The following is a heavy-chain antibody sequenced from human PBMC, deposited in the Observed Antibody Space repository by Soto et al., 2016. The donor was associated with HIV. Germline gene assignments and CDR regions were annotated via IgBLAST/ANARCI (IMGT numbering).Heavy chain of an antibody. CDR3: ATYCSSTSWCFDL. J-gene: IGHJ2*01. Sequence: EVQLLESGGGLVQPGGSLRLSCAASGFTFSSYAMSWVRQAPGKGLEWVSAISGSGGSTYYADSVKGRFTISRDNSKNTLYLQMNSLRAEDTAVYYCATYCSSTSWCFDLWGLAPWSLSPQ. D-gene: IGHD2-2*01. V-gene: IGHV3-23*01. CDR1: GFTFSSYA. CDR2: ISGSGGST.